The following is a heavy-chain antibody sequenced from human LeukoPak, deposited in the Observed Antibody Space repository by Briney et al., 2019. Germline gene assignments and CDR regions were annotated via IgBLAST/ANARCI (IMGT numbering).Heavy chain of an antibody. CDR3: AKDGYYDSSGYYYPPDY. CDR2: ISGDGGST. Sequence: PGGSLRLSCAASGFTFDDYAMHWVRQAPGKGLEWVSLISGDGGSTYYADSVKGRFTISRDNSKNSLYLQMNSLRTEDTALYYCAKDGYYDSSGYYYPPDYWGQGTLVTASS. CDR1: GFTFDDYA. D-gene: IGHD3-22*01. V-gene: IGHV3-43*02. J-gene: IGHJ4*02.